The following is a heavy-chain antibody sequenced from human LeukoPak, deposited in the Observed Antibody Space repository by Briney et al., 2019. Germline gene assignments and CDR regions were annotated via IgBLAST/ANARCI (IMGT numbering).Heavy chain of an antibody. CDR3: ASLINYYDSSGYYYHY. CDR1: GYTYTGNY. J-gene: IGHJ4*02. Sequence: EASVKVSCKAAGYTYTGNYMHWVRQPLGQGLEWMGRINPNSGGTNYEQKFQGRVTMTMDTSISTAYMELSRLRSDDTAVYYCASLINYYDSSGYYYHYWGQGTLVTVSS. CDR2: INPNSGGT. D-gene: IGHD3-22*01. V-gene: IGHV1-2*06.